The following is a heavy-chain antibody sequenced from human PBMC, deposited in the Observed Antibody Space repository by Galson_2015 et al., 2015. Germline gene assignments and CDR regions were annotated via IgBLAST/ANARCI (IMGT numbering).Heavy chain of an antibody. Sequence: SVKVSCKASGYTFTSYYMHWVRRAPGQGLEWMGIINPSGGSTSYAQKFQGRVTMTRDTSTSTVYMELSSLRSEDTAVYYCATNRRDYSYYYYGMDVWGQGTTVTVSS. CDR3: ATNRRDYSYYYYGMDV. CDR1: GYTFTSYY. CDR2: INPSGGST. V-gene: IGHV1-46*01. J-gene: IGHJ6*02. D-gene: IGHD1-14*01.